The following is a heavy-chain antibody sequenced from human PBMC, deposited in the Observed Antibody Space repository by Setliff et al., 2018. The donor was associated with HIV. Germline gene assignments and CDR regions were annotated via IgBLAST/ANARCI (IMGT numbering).Heavy chain of an antibody. D-gene: IGHD3-10*01. J-gene: IGHJ6*03. V-gene: IGHV4-61*09. CDR1: GGSISSGSYY. Sequence: SETLSLTCTVSGGSISSGSYYWSWIRQPAGKGLEWIGHIYTSGSTNYTPSLKSRVTISADTSENQFSLKLRSVTAADTAVYYCALGMVRGARYYYYYYMDVWGKGTTVTVSS. CDR2: IYTSGST. CDR3: ALGMVRGARYYYYYYMDV.